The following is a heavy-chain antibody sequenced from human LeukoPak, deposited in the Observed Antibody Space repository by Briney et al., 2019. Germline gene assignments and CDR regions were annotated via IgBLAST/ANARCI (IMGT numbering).Heavy chain of an antibody. J-gene: IGHJ4*02. V-gene: IGHV3-21*06. Sequence: PGGSLRLSCALSGFTFSSYSMNWVRQAPGKGLEWVSSISSASTYIYYADSVKGRFTISRDYAKNLLYLQMNSLRVEDTAVYYCARDHGIPGSGSYKFDYWGQGTLVTVSS. CDR3: ARDHGIPGSGSYKFDY. D-gene: IGHD3-10*01. CDR1: GFTFSSYS. CDR2: ISSASTYI.